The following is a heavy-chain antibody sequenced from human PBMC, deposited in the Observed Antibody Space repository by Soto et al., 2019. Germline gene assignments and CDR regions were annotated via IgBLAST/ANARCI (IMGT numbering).Heavy chain of an antibody. CDR2: IYYSGAT. Sequence: SETLSLTCTVSSGSISSDSYYWHWIRQPPRKGLEWIGSIYYSGATYFNPSLRRRVTISLDTSKNQFSLRLSSVTAADTAVFYCASQQVDASYYYYGMDVWGQGTAVTVSS. CDR1: SGSISSDSYY. J-gene: IGHJ6*02. V-gene: IGHV4-39*01. CDR3: ASQQVDASYYYYGMDV.